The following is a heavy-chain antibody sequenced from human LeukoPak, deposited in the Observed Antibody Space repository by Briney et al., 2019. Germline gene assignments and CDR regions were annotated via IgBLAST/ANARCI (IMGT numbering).Heavy chain of an antibody. CDR1: GFTFSTSA. J-gene: IGHJ4*02. Sequence: QPGGSLRLSCAASGFTFSTSAMSWVRQAPGKGLEWVSAISGSGGSTYYADSVKGRFTISRDNYKNTLYLQMNSLRAEDTAVYYCAKDGHCSSTSCYTYDYWGQGTLVTVSS. D-gene: IGHD2-2*02. V-gene: IGHV3-23*01. CDR2: ISGSGGST. CDR3: AKDGHCSSTSCYTYDY.